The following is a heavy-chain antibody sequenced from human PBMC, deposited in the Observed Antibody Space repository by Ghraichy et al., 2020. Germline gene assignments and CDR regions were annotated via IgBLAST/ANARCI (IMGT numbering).Heavy chain of an antibody. D-gene: IGHD6-13*01. J-gene: IGHJ4*02. Sequence: SETLSLTCTVSGGSISSSSYYWGWIRQPPGKGLEWIGSINYSGSTYYNPSLKSRVTISVDTSKNQFSLKLSSVTAADTAVYYCARRGYSSSWSETALIDYWGQGTLVTVSS. CDR3: ARRGYSSSWSETALIDY. CDR1: GGSISSSSYY. CDR2: INYSGST. V-gene: IGHV4-39*01.